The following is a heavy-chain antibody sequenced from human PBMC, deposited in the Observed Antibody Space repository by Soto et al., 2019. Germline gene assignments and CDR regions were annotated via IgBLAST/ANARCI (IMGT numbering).Heavy chain of an antibody. CDR2: IYYSGST. CDR1: GGSISSYH. J-gene: IGHJ4*02. D-gene: IGHD3-22*01. CDR3: ARLYDSSGYYYVGLDY. Sequence: SETLSLTCTVSGGSISSYHWSWIRQPPGKGLGWIGYIYYSGSTNYNPPLKSRVTISVDTSKNQFSLKLSSVTAADTAVYYCARLYDSSGYYYVGLDYWGQGTLVTVSS. V-gene: IGHV4-59*01.